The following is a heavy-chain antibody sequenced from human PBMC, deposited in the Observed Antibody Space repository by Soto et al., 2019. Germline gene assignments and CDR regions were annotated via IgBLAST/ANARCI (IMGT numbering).Heavy chain of an antibody. CDR1: GGSISSSNW. J-gene: IGHJ4*02. D-gene: IGHD3-22*01. CDR3: ARSFYDSSGYYSFDY. CDR2: IYHSGST. Sequence: SETLSLTCAVSGGSISSSNWWSWVRQPPGKGLEWIGEIYHSGSTNYNPSLKSRVTISVDKSKNQFSLKLSSVTAADTAVYYCARSFYDSSGYYSFDYWGQGTLVT. V-gene: IGHV4-4*02.